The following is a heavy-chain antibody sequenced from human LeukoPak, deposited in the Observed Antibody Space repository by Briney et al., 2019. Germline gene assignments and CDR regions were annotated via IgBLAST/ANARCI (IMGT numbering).Heavy chain of an antibody. CDR3: ARMASRFGPKGFLWFDP. V-gene: IGHV4-30-4*01. Sequence: SETLSLTCTVSGGSISSGDYYWSWIRQPPGKGLEWIGNIYYSGNTYNNPSLKSRVSISVDTSKNQLSLKVSSVTAADTAVYYCARMASRFGPKGFLWFDPWGQGTLVTVSS. CDR2: IYYSGNT. J-gene: IGHJ5*02. D-gene: IGHD3-10*01. CDR1: GGSISSGDYY.